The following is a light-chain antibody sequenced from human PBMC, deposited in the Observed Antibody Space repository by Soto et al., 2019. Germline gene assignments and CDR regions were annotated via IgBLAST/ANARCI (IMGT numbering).Light chain of an antibody. J-gene: IGKJ1*01. Sequence: DIQMTQSPSSLSAYVGDRVTITCRASQSIGRYLNWYQQKPGRAPKVLIYATSSLQSGVPSRFSGSGSGTEFTLTISSLQPEDFGTYFCLQHTTYPQTFGQGTKVDI. CDR3: LQHTTYPQT. CDR2: ATS. V-gene: IGKV1-17*01. CDR1: QSIGRY.